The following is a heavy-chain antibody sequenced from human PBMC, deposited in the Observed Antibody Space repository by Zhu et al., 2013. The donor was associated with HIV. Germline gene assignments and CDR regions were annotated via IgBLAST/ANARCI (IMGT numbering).Heavy chain of an antibody. CDR1: GYIFTTYG. J-gene: IGHJ4*02. Sequence: QVHLVQSGVEVKKPGASVKVSCKASGYIFTTYGVSWLRQAPGQGLEWMGWISAYNGNTKYAQKLQGRVTMTTDTSTSTAYMELRSLRSDDTAVYYCARAPDRGGSLPFDYWGQGTLVIVSS. D-gene: IGHD1-26*01. CDR3: ARAPDRGGSLPFDY. V-gene: IGHV1-18*01. CDR2: ISAYNGNT.